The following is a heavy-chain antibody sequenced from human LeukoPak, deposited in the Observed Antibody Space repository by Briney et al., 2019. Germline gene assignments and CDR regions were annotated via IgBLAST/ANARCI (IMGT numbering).Heavy chain of an antibody. CDR1: GYSFTSYW. D-gene: IGHD2-2*01. CDR2: IYPGDSDT. V-gene: IGHV5-51*03. CDR3: AISDYCSSSSCSFDY. J-gene: IGHJ4*02. Sequence: GESLKISCTGSGYSFTSYWIGLVRQMPGKGLEWMGIIYPGDSDTRYSPSFQGQVTMSADKSISTAYLQWSSLKASDSAIYYCAISDYCSSSSCSFDYWGQGTLVTVSS.